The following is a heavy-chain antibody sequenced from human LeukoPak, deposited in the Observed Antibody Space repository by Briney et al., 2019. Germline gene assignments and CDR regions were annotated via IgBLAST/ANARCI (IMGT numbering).Heavy chain of an antibody. Sequence: GGSLRLSCTASGFTFSTYAMTWARQAPGKRLECVSAISGSGGRTYYADSVKGRFTISRDNSKNTLYLQMNSLRAEDTAVYYCAKGRVWFGELLSYYFDYWGQGTLVTVSS. CDR3: AKGRVWFGELLSYYFDY. D-gene: IGHD3-10*01. J-gene: IGHJ4*02. V-gene: IGHV3-23*01. CDR2: ISGSGGRT. CDR1: GFTFSTYA.